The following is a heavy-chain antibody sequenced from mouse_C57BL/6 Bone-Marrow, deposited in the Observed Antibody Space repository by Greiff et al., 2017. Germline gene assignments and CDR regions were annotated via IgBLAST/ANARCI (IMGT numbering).Heavy chain of an antibody. J-gene: IGHJ4*01. CDR3: ASPLSTMVTTGPYYYAMDY. Sequence: EVKLVESGGGLVQPGGSLKLSCAASGFTFSDYYMYWVRQTPEKRLEWVAYISNGGGSTYYPDTVKGRFTISRDNAKNTLYLQMSRLKSEDTAMYYCASPLSTMVTTGPYYYAMDYWGQGTSVTVSS. CDR2: ISNGGGST. CDR1: GFTFSDYY. D-gene: IGHD2-2*01. V-gene: IGHV5-12*01.